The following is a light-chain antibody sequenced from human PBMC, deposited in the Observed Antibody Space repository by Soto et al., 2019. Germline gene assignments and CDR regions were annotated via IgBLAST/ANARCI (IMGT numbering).Light chain of an antibody. J-gene: IGLJ2*01. Sequence: QSALTQPASVSGSPGQSITISCTGTSSDVGGYNYVSWYQQHPGKAPKLMIYDVSKRPSGVSNRFSGSKSGNTASLTISGLQAEDEADYYCSSYTSGNTLVLFGGVTKLTVL. CDR1: SSDVGGYNY. CDR2: DVS. CDR3: SSYTSGNTLVL. V-gene: IGLV2-14*03.